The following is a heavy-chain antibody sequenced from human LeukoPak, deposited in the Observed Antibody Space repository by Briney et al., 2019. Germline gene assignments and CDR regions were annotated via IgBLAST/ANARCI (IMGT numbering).Heavy chain of an antibody. CDR2: LSGSGGTT. D-gene: IGHD3-10*01. J-gene: IGHJ5*01. V-gene: IGHV3-23*01. CDR1: GFTFSSYT. Sequence: PGGSLRLSCAASGFTFSSYTMTWVRQAPGKGLEWVSTLSGSGGTTYYADSVRGRFTISRDNSKNTLYLQMNSLRAEDTAVYYCARGDHYGSELFESWGQGTLVTVSS. CDR3: ARGDHYGSELFES.